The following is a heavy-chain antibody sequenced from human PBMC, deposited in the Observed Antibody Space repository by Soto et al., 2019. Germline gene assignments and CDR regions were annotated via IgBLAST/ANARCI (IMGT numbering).Heavy chain of an antibody. CDR1: GYTFTSYD. V-gene: IGHV1-8*01. D-gene: IGHD6-13*01. Sequence: QVQLVQSGAEVKKPGASVKVSCKASGYTFTSYDINWVRQATGQGLEWMGWMNPNSGNTGYAQKFQGRVTMTRNTSISTAYMELSSLRSEDTAVYYCARGTVIAAAGHNWFDPWGQGTLVTVSS. CDR2: MNPNSGNT. J-gene: IGHJ5*02. CDR3: ARGTVIAAAGHNWFDP.